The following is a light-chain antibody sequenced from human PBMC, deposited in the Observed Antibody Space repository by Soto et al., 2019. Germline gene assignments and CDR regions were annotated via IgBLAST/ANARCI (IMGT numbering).Light chain of an antibody. CDR3: QQRSNWPPT. CDR2: DAS. J-gene: IGKJ5*01. V-gene: IGKV3-11*01. Sequence: EIVLTQSPATLSLSPWEIATLSCRASQSVSSYLAWYQQKPGQAPRLLIYDASNRATGIPARFSGSGSGTDFTLTISSLEPEDFAVYYCQQRSNWPPTFGQGTRLEIK. CDR1: QSVSSY.